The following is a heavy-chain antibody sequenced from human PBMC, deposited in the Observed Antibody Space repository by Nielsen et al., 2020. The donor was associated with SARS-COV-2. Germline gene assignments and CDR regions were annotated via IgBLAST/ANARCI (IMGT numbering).Heavy chain of an antibody. CDR3: ARGARGIAVAGDNWFDP. CDR1: GGSFSGYY. J-gene: IGHJ5*02. D-gene: IGHD6-19*01. Sequence: GSLRLSCGVYGGSFSGYYWSWIRQPPGKGLEWIGEINHSESTNYNPSLKSRVTISVDTSMNQFSLKLTSVTAADTAVYYCARGARGIAVAGDNWFDPWGQGTLVTVSS. CDR2: INHSEST. V-gene: IGHV4-34*01.